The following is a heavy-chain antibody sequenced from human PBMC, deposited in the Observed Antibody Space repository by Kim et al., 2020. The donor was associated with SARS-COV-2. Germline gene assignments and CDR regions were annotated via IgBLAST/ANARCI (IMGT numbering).Heavy chain of an antibody. V-gene: IGHV1-8*01. CDR1: GYTFTSYD. CDR2: MNPNSGNT. CDR3: ARVFLSYDFWSGSKLCMDV. J-gene: IGHJ6*02. D-gene: IGHD3-3*01. Sequence: ASVKVSCKASGYTFTSYDIDWVRQATGQGLEWMGWMNPNSGNTGYAQKFQGRVTMTRNTSISTAYMELSSLRSEDTAVYYCARVFLSYDFWSGSKLCMDVWGQGTTVTVSS.